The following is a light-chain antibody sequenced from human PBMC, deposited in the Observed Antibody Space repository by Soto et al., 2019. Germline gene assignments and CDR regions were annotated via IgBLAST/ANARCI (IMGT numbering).Light chain of an antibody. J-gene: IGKJ1*01. CDR1: QIVSSN. Sequence: EIVMTQSPATLSVSPGERATLSCRASQIVSSNLAWYQQKPGQAPRLLIYGASTRATVLPARFTGSGSGTEFTLTISSLQSEDFAVYDCQQYNNWPPWTFGQGTKVDIK. V-gene: IGKV3-15*01. CDR2: GAS. CDR3: QQYNNWPPWT.